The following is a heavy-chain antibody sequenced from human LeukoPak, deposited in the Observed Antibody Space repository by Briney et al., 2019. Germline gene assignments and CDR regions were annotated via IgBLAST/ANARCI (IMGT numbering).Heavy chain of an antibody. CDR3: ARDLYYFVSSGHF. J-gene: IGHJ4*02. D-gene: IGHD3-22*01. Sequence: PGGSLRLSCAASGFTFSSYWMSWVRQAPGKGLEWVANKKEDGSEKYYVDSVKGRFTISRDNAKNSLYLQMNSLRAEDTAAYYCARDLYYFVSSGHFWGQGTLVTVSS. V-gene: IGHV3-7*04. CDR2: KKEDGSEK. CDR1: GFTFSSYW.